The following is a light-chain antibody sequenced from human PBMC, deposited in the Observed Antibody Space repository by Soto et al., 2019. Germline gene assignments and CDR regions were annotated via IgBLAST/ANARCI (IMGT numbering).Light chain of an antibody. Sequence: DIQVTQSPSTLSASVGDRVTITCRASQRFSTWLAWYQQKPGKAPNLLIYKTSILESRVPSRFSGSGSGTEFTLTISSLQPDDFATYYCQQYNSNPLTFGGGTKVEIK. CDR2: KTS. J-gene: IGKJ4*01. CDR3: QQYNSNPLT. CDR1: QRFSTW. V-gene: IGKV1-5*03.